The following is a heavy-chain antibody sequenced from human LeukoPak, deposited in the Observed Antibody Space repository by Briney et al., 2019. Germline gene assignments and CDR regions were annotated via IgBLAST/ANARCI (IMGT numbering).Heavy chain of an antibody. CDR3: ARERARGATHFDP. J-gene: IGHJ5*02. CDR1: GVSISSGSYY. Sequence: PSETLSLTCTVSGVSISSGSYYWSWIRQPAGKGLEWIGRIYTSGSTNYDPSLKIRVTISVDTSKNQFSMKLSSVTTADTAVYYCARERARGATHFDPWGQGTLVTVSS. CDR2: IYTSGST. V-gene: IGHV4-61*02. D-gene: IGHD1-26*01.